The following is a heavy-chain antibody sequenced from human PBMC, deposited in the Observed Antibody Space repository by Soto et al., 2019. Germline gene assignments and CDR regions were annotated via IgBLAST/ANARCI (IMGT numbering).Heavy chain of an antibody. Sequence: GESLKISCKGSGYSFSTNWIGWVRQMLGKGLEWMGIIYPADSDTRYSPSFQGQVTISADKSISTAYLQWSSLKASDTAMYYCARAYGARFDIWGQGTMVTVSS. V-gene: IGHV5-51*01. CDR3: ARAYGARFDI. CDR1: GYSFSTNW. CDR2: IYPADSDT. J-gene: IGHJ3*02. D-gene: IGHD4-17*01.